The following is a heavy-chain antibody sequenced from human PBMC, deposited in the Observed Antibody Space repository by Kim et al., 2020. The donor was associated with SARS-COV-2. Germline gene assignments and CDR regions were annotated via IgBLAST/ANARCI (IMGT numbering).Heavy chain of an antibody. D-gene: IGHD2-15*01. Sequence: SETLSLTCAVYGGSFSGYYWSWIRQPPGKGLEWIGEINHSGSTNYNPSLKSRVTISVDTSKNQFSLKLSSVTAADTAVYYCARDRHVVVVAATHWYFDLWGRGTLVTVSS. J-gene: IGHJ2*01. CDR3: ARDRHVVVVAATHWYFDL. CDR1: GGSFSGYY. CDR2: INHSGST. V-gene: IGHV4-34*01.